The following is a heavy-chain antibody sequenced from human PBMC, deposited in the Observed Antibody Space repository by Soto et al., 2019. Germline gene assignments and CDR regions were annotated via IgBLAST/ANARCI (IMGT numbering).Heavy chain of an antibody. J-gene: IGHJ3*02. CDR2: IIPIFGTA. V-gene: IGHV1-69*01. CDR3: ARDPSYYYDSSGYLHAFDI. CDR1: GGTFSSYA. D-gene: IGHD3-22*01. Sequence: QVQLVQSGAEVKKPGSSVKVSCKASGGTFSSYAISWVRQAPGQGLEWMGGIIPIFGTANYAQKFQGRVTITADESTSTAYMELSSLRSEDTAVYYCARDPSYYYDSSGYLHAFDIWGQGTMVTVSS.